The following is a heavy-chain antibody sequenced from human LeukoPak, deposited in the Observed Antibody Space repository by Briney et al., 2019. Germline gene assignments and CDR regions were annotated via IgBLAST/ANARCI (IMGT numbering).Heavy chain of an antibody. CDR1: GSSFTTYW. D-gene: IGHD5-18*01. CDR2: IYPGDSDT. Sequence: GESLQISCQGSGSSFTTYWIGWGRQLPGKGLEWMGIIYPGDSDTRYSPSFQGQVTISADKSISTAYVQWSSLKASDTAMYYCARLVDTAMAADYWGQGTLVSVSS. CDR3: ARLVDTAMAADY. J-gene: IGHJ4*02. V-gene: IGHV5-51*01.